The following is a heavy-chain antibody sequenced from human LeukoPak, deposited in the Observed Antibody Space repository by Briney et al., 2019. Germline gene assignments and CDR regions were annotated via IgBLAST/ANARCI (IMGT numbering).Heavy chain of an antibody. V-gene: IGHV1-69*13. J-gene: IGHJ3*02. CDR2: IIPIFGTA. CDR3: ARRNYYGSGGGAFDI. D-gene: IGHD3-10*01. Sequence: ASVKVSCKASGGTFSSYAISWVRQAPGQGLEWMGGIIPIFGTANYAQKFRGRVTITADESTSTAYMELSSLRSEDTAVYYCARRNYYGSGGGAFDIWGQGTMVTVSS. CDR1: GGTFSSYA.